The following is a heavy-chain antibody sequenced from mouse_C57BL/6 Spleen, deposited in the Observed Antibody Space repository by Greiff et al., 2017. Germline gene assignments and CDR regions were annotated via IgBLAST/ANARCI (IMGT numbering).Heavy chain of an antibody. D-gene: IGHD2-5*01. V-gene: IGHV1-52*01. CDR3: ASSYSSYEYFDV. CDR2: IDPSDSET. Sequence: QVHVKQPGAELVRPGSSVKLSCKASGYTFTSYWMHWVKQRPIKGLEWIGNIDPSDSETHYNQKFKDKATLTVDKSSSTAYMQLSSLTSEDSAVYYCASSYSSYEYFDVWGTGTTVTVSS. CDR1: GYTFTSYW. J-gene: IGHJ1*03.